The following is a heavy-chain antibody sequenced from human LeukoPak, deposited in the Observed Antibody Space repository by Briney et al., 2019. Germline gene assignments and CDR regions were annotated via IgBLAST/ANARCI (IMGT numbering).Heavy chain of an antibody. D-gene: IGHD1-26*01. CDR3: ARDRLGASVGWFDP. V-gene: IGHV3-73*01. CDR1: GFTFDGSA. CDR2: IRSKTYNYAT. J-gene: IGHJ5*02. Sequence: GGSLRLSCAASGFTFDGSAMHWVRQASGKGLEWVGHIRSKTYNYATAYSASLKGRFTISRDDSKNTAYLQMNSLKTEDTAVYYCARDRLGASVGWFDPWGQGTLVTVSS.